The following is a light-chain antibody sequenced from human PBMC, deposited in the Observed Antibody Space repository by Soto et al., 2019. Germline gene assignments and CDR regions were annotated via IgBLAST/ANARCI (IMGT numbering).Light chain of an antibody. CDR3: HQYNNWLALT. CDR1: QSVSSN. CDR2: DAS. J-gene: IGKJ4*01. Sequence: EIVMTQSPVTLSVSPGERATPSCRASQSVSSNLAWYQQKPGQAPRLLIYDASTRATGIPVRFRGSGSGTEFTLTISSLQSEDSALYYCHQYNNWLALTFGGGTKVDIK. V-gene: IGKV3-15*01.